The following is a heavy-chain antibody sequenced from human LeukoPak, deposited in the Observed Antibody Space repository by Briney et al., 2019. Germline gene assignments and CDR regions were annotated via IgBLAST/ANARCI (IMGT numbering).Heavy chain of an antibody. J-gene: IGHJ4*02. CDR2: ISSSSSTI. V-gene: IGHV3-48*02. Sequence: GGSLRLSCAASGFTFSSYSMNWVRQAPGKGLEWVSYISSSSSTIYYADSVKGRFTISRDNAKNSLYLQMNSLRDEDTAVYYCAREGIVVVPAAHSDFDYWGQGTLVTVSS. D-gene: IGHD2-2*01. CDR1: GFTFSSYS. CDR3: AREGIVVVPAAHSDFDY.